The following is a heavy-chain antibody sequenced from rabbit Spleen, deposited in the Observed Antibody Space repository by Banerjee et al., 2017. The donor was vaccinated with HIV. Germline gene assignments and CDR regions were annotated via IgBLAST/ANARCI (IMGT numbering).Heavy chain of an antibody. CDR1: GFTLSSYY. D-gene: IGHD8-1*01. J-gene: IGHJ4*01. CDR2: IDPVFGIT. Sequence: QLKESGGGLVQPGGSLKLSCKASGFTLSSYYMNWVRQAPGKGLEWIGYIDPVFGITYYANWVKGRFSISRENTQNTVSLQMNSLTAADTATYFCARDGAGSSYFNLWGPGTLVTVS. V-gene: IGHV1S7*01. CDR3: ARDGAGSSYFNL.